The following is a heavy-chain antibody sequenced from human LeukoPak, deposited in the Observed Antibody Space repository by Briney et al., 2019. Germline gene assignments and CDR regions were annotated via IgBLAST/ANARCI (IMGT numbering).Heavy chain of an antibody. J-gene: IGHJ4*02. CDR3: ARVRGLRCFDY. Sequence: SETLSLTCTVSGGSISSGDYYRSWIRQPPGKGLEWIGYIYYSGSTYYNPSLKSRVTISVDTSKNQFSLKLSSVTAADTAVHYCARVRGLRCFDYWGQGTLVTVSS. V-gene: IGHV4-30-4*01. CDR1: GGSISSGDYY. CDR2: IYYSGST. D-gene: IGHD4-17*01.